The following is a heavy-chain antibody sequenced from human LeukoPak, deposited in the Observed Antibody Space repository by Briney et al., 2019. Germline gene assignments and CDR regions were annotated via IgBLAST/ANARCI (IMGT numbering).Heavy chain of an antibody. D-gene: IGHD1-26*01. CDR1: GGSISSYY. CDR3: ARGGSYPMVY. J-gene: IGHJ4*02. V-gene: IGHV4-59*12. Sequence: SETLSLTCTVYGGSISSYYWSWIRQPPGKGLEWIGYSHYSGSTKYNPSLKSRVTISVDTSKNQFSLKLSSVTAADTAVYYCARGGSYPMVYWGQGTLVTVSS. CDR2: SHYSGST.